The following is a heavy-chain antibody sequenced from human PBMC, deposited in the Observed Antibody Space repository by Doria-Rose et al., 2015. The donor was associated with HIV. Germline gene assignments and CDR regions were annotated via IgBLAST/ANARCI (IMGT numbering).Heavy chain of an antibody. J-gene: IGHJ4*02. CDR1: GVSLSSPGMG. D-gene: IGHD6-13*01. CDR2: IFSDDER. Sequence: QESGPVLVKPTETLTLTCTVSGVSLSSPGMGVSWIRQPPGKALEWLANIFSDDERSYKTLLKSRLTISRGTSKSQVVLTMTDMDPVDTATYYCARIKSSRWYHKYYFDFWGQGTLVIVSA. CDR3: ARIKSSRWYHKYYFDF. V-gene: IGHV2-26*01.